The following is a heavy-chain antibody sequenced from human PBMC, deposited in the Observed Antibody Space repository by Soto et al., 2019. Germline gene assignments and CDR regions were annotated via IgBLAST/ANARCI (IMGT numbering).Heavy chain of an antibody. V-gene: IGHV3-74*01. Sequence: PGGSLRLSCAASGFTVSSNYMSWVRQAPGKGLVWVSRINSDGSSTTYADSVKGRFTISRDNAKNTLYLQMTSLRVEDTAVYYCARVSREVVPAAIDYWGQGTLVTVSS. CDR3: ARVSREVVPAAIDY. CDR2: INSDGSST. CDR1: GFTVSSNY. D-gene: IGHD2-2*01. J-gene: IGHJ4*02.